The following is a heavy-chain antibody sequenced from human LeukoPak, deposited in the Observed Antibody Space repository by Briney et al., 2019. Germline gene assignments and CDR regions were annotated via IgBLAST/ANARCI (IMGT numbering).Heavy chain of an antibody. V-gene: IGHV3-23*01. Sequence: GGSLRLSCAASGSTFSSYAMSWVRQAPGKGLEWVSAISGGGIGIYYADSLKGRFTISRDDTKNTLYLQMNNLRAEDTAVYYCTRRRGNQQPIDYWGQGTLVTVSS. CDR3: TRRRGNQQPIDY. CDR1: GSTFSSYA. J-gene: IGHJ4*02. CDR2: ISGGGIGI. D-gene: IGHD2-2*01.